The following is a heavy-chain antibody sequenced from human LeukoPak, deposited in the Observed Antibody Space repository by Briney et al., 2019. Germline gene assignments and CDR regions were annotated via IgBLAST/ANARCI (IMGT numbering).Heavy chain of an antibody. CDR1: GYTFTDHY. D-gene: IGHD5-18*01. Sequence: ASVKVPCKASGYTFTDHYIHWVRQAPGEGLEWMGRIDPKSGVRYYPQKFQGRVAMTRDTSINTVYMELSSLRSDDTAVYYCARGKYRYAVDYWGQGTRVTVS. CDR3: ARGKYRYAVDY. J-gene: IGHJ4*02. V-gene: IGHV1-2*06. CDR2: IDPKSGVR.